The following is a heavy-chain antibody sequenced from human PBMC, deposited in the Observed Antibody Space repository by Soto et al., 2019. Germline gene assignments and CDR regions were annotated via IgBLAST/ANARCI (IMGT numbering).Heavy chain of an antibody. Sequence: PGESPKISCKGSGYNFDTYWINWVRQTPGKGLEWMGRIDPIDSKTKYSPSLEGHITISVDKSISTTYLQWSSLKASDTAIYYCARRIAAAGGYYYYAFDVWGQGTAVTVSS. V-gene: IGHV5-10-1*01. D-gene: IGHD6-13*01. CDR3: ARRIAAAGGYYYYAFDV. CDR1: GYNFDTYW. CDR2: IDPIDSKT. J-gene: IGHJ6*02.